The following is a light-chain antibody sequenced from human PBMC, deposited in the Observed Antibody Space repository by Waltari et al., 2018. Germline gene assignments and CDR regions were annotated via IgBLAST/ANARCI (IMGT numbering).Light chain of an antibody. CDR1: DRDIGAYNY. V-gene: IGLV2-14*03. CDR2: DFS. Sequence: QSALTQPASVSGSPGQSITISCTGTDRDIGAYNYVSWYQQHPGKAPKLLLYDFSDRPSGISDHFSGSKSGNTASLTISGLQAEDAADYYCSSYTRSTTVIFGGGTKLTVL. CDR3: SSYTRSTTVI. J-gene: IGLJ2*01.